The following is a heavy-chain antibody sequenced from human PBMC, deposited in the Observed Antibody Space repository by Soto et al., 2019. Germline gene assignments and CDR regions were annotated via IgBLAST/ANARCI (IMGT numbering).Heavy chain of an antibody. CDR3: AKGSPWKHQLVPDHYELQNNWFDP. CDR1: GFTFSSYA. CDR2: ISGRGGST. Sequence: EVQLLESGGGLVQPGGSLRLSCAASGFTFSSYAMSCVRQAPGNGLELVSAISGRGGSTYYADSVNGRFTISRDNSKNTRYLQMNSVRAEDTAVYYCAKGSPWKHQLVPDHYELQNNWFDPWGNGTLVTVSS. V-gene: IGHV3-23*01. D-gene: IGHD6-13*01. J-gene: IGHJ5*02.